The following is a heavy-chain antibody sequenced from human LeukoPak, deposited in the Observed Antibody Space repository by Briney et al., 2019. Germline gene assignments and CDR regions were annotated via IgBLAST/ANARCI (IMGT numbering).Heavy chain of an antibody. Sequence: PGGSLRLSCAASGFTFSSYSMNWVRQAPGKGLEWVAVISYDGSNKYYADSVKGRFTISRDNSKNTVFMEMNSLKPEDTALYYCARSEHIVVVTSTPASYWGQGTLVTVSS. CDR2: ISYDGSNK. CDR3: ARSEHIVVVTSTPASY. V-gene: IGHV3-30*03. J-gene: IGHJ4*02. CDR1: GFTFSSYS. D-gene: IGHD2-21*02.